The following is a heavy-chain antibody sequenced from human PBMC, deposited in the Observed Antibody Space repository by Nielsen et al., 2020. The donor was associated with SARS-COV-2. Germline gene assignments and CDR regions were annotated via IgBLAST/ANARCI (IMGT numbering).Heavy chain of an antibody. V-gene: IGHV1-69*06. D-gene: IGHD6-13*01. CDR3: ARDRPLEGAAYY. J-gene: IGHJ4*02. CDR1: GGTFSSYA. CDR2: IIPIFGTA. Sequence: SVKVSCKASGGTFSSYAISWVRQAPGQGLEWMGGIIPIFGTANYAQKFQGRVTITADKSTSTAYMELSSLRSEDTAVYYCARDRPLEGAAYYWGQGTLVTVSS.